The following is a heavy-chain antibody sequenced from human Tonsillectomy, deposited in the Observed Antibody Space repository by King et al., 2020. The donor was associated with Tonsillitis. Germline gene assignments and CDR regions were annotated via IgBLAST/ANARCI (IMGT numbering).Heavy chain of an antibody. Sequence: VQLVESGAEVKKPGASVRVSCKASGYTFTDYYMHWVRQAPGQGLEWMGWINPSSGGTKFAQRFQGRVTMTRDTSISTAYMELNKLRSDDTAVYYCARDYGDYVGWFDPWGHGTLVTVSS. V-gene: IGHV1-2*02. D-gene: IGHD4-17*01. J-gene: IGHJ5*02. CDR3: ARDYGDYVGWFDP. CDR1: GYTFTDYY. CDR2: INPSSGGT.